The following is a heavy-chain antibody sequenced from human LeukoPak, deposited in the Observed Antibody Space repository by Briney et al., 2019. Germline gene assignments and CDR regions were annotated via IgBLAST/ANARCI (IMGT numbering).Heavy chain of an antibody. D-gene: IGHD2-2*01. CDR2: ISSSGSTI. J-gene: IGHJ6*04. CDR3: ARDEVPADEGYYYDMDV. CDR1: RFTFSSYE. V-gene: IGHV3-48*03. Sequence: GGSLRLSCAASRFTFSSYEMNWVRQAPGKGLEWVSYISSSGSTIYYADSVKGRFTISRDNAKNSLYLQMNSLRAEDTAVYYCARDEVPADEGYYYDMDVWGKGTTVTVSS.